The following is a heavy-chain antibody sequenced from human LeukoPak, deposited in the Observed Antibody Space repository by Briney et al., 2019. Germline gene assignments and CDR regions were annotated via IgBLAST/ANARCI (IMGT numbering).Heavy chain of an antibody. J-gene: IGHJ4*02. D-gene: IGHD2-15*01. CDR1: GYTFTSYG. V-gene: IGHV1-18*01. CDR3: ARDRGLYCSGGSCYSTAIAY. Sequence: GASVKVSCKASGYTFTSYGISWVRQAPGQGLEWMGWISAYNGNTNYAQKLQGRVTMTTDTSTSTAYMELSSLRSEDTAVYYCARDRGLYCSGGSCYSTAIAYWGQGTLVTVSS. CDR2: ISAYNGNT.